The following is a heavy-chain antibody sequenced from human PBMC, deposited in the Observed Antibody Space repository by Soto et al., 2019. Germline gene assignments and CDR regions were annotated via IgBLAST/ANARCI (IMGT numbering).Heavy chain of an antibody. J-gene: IGHJ4*02. V-gene: IGHV4-39*01. CDR1: GDSITTNGYY. CDR2: VYSTGST. CDR3: ARSHYTYGLLIDY. Sequence: PSDTLSLTCSVSGDSITTNGYYWGWIRQPPGKGLQWIGNVYSTGSTFSHPSLTSRVFISVDTSKNKFSLRLTSVTAADTAVYYCARSHYTYGLLIDYWGPGIMVTVSS. D-gene: IGHD2-8*01.